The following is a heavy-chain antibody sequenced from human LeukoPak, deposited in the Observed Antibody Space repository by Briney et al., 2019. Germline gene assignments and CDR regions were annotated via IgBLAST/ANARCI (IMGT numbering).Heavy chain of an antibody. CDR1: GGTFSSYA. CDR2: IIPIFGTA. V-gene: IGHV1-69*13. Sequence: ASVKVSCKDSGGTFSSYAISWARQAPGLGLEWMGGIIPIFGTANYAQKFQGRVTTTADESTSTAYMELSSLRSEDTAVYYCARDPSGSFNSDYWGQGTLVTVSS. J-gene: IGHJ4*02. CDR3: ARDPSGSFNSDY. D-gene: IGHD1-26*01.